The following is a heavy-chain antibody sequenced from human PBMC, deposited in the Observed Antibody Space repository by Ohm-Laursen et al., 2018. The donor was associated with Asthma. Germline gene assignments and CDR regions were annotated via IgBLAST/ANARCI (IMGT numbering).Heavy chain of an antibody. CDR2: ISGGGGST. D-gene: IGHD3-22*01. CDR1: GFTFSSYA. J-gene: IGHJ4*02. V-gene: IGHV3-23*01. Sequence: SLRLSCAASGFTFSSYAMNWVRQSPGKGLEWVSAISGGGGSTDYADSVRARFTISRDNSKNTLYLQMDSLRPEDTGIYYCAKDRSRGGYYHFDYWGQGILVTVSS. CDR3: AKDRSRGGYYHFDY.